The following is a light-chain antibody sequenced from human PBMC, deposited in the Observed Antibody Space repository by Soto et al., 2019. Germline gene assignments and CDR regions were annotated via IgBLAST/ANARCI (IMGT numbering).Light chain of an antibody. CDR2: AAS. CDR3: QQANSFPLT. V-gene: IGKV1-12*01. CDR1: QGVTSR. Sequence: DIQMTQSPSSVSASVGDRVTITFRASQGVTSRLASYQQKPGEAPKLLFYAASGLASGVPSRFSGSGSGTDFTLTICSLQPEDFATYYCQQANSFPLTFGGGTKV. J-gene: IGKJ4*01.